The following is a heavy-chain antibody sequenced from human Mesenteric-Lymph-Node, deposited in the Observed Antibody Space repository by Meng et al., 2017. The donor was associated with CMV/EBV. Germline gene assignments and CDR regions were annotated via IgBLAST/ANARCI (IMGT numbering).Heavy chain of an antibody. J-gene: IGHJ5*02. CDR1: GFTFSSYS. CDR3: TKVGHYDFWSGYSYWFDP. V-gene: IGHV3-23*01. Sequence: GESLKISCAASGFTFSSYSMNWVRQAPGKGLEWVSGISGSGTNTYYTDSVKGRFTISRDNSKKTVYLHMSNLRAEDTAVYYCTKVGHYDFWSGYSYWFDPWGQGTLVTVSS. D-gene: IGHD3-3*01. CDR2: ISGSGTNT.